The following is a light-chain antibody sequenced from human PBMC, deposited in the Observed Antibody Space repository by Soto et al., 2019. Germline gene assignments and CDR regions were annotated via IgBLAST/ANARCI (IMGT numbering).Light chain of an antibody. V-gene: IGKV3-15*01. J-gene: IGKJ1*01. CDR1: QSVSSN. CDR3: QQYNNWPPEK. Sequence: EIVMTQAPATLSVSPGERATLSCRASQSVSSNLAWYQQKPGQAPRLLIYGASTRATGIPARFSGSGSGTEFNLTISSLQSEHFAVYYCQQYNNWPPEKFVKGTKVDI. CDR2: GAS.